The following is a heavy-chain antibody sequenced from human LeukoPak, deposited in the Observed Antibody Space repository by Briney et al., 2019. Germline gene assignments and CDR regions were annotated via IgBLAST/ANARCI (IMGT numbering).Heavy chain of an antibody. CDR1: GVSISSYY. V-gene: IGHV4-59*01. CDR3: ARNPSSPLLSPHAFDI. D-gene: IGHD3-10*01. CDR2: IYYSGST. J-gene: IGHJ3*02. Sequence: SETLSLTCTVSGVSISSYYWSWIRQPPGKGLEWIGYIYYSGSTNYNPSLKSRVTISVDTSKNQFSLKLSAVTAADTAVYYCARNPSSPLLSPHAFDIWGQGTMVTVSS.